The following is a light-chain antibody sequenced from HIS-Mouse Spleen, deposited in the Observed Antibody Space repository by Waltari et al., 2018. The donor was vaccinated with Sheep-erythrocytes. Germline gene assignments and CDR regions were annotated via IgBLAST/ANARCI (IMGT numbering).Light chain of an antibody. Sequence: DVVMTQSPLSLPVTLGQPASISCRSSQSLVHSDGNTYLNWFQQRPGQSQRRLIYKVSNRDSGGPDRFSGSGSGTDFTLKISRVEAEDVGVYYCMQGTHWPPYTFGQGTKLEIK. J-gene: IGKJ2*01. CDR3: MQGTHWPPYT. CDR2: KVS. V-gene: IGKV2-30*02. CDR1: QSLVHSDGNTY.